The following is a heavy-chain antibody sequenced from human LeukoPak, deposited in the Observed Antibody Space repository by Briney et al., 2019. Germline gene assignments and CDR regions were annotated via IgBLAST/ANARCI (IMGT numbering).Heavy chain of an antibody. V-gene: IGHV4-30-4*01. J-gene: IGHJ3*02. Sequence: SETLSLTCTVSGGSISSGDYYWGWIRQPPGKGLEWIGYIYYSGRTYYNPSLKSRVTTSVDTSKNQSSLKLSSVTAADTAVYYCATRRITIFGVVIMSAFDIWGQGTMVTVSS. CDR1: GGSISSGDYY. CDR2: IYYSGRT. D-gene: IGHD3-3*01. CDR3: ATRRITIFGVVIMSAFDI.